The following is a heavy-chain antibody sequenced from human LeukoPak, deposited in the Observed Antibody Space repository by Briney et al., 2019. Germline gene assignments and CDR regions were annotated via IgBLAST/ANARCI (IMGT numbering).Heavy chain of an antibody. CDR3: ARPHTSSWFLDY. V-gene: IGHV4-59*12. D-gene: IGHD6-13*01. CDR1: GGSISNYY. Sequence: PSETLSLTCTVSGGSISNYYWSWIRQSPGKGLEWIGYIYYSGSTNYNPSLQSRVTMSVDTTKNQFPLKLSSVTAADTSVYFCARPHTSSWFLDYWGQGALVTVSS. J-gene: IGHJ4*02. CDR2: IYYSGST.